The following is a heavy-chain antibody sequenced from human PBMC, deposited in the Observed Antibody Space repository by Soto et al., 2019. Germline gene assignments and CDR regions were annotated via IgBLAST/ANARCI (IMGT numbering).Heavy chain of an antibody. Sequence: QVQLVESGGGVVQPGTSLRVSCVGSGFTFRRYVIHWVRQAPGKGLEWVALTSYDGRDKYYADSVRGRFTISSDNSRKTVDLQTDSLKLEDTALYYCARWGTTGGLDVWGQGTLVSVSS. D-gene: IGHD3-16*01. V-gene: IGHV3-30*19. CDR3: ARWGTTGGLDV. J-gene: IGHJ1*01. CDR2: TSYDGRDK. CDR1: GFTFRRYV.